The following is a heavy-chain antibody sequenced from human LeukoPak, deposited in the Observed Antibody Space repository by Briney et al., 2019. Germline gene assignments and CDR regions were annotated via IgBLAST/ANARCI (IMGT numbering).Heavy chain of an antibody. CDR3: ARDVVGATFDY. CDR2: INTDGSST. CDR1: GVTFSSYW. V-gene: IGHV3-74*01. Sequence: PGGSLRLSCAASGVTFSSYWMHWVRQAPGKGLVWVSRINTDGSSTSYADSVKGRFTISRDNAKNTLYLQMNSLRAEDTAVYYCARDVVGATFDYWGQGTLVTVSS. D-gene: IGHD1-26*01. J-gene: IGHJ4*02.